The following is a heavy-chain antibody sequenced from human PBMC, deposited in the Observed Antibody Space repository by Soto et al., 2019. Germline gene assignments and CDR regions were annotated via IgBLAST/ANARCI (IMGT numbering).Heavy chain of an antibody. CDR1: GFTFSSYA. V-gene: IGHV3-30*04. D-gene: IGHD2-2*01. CDR3: AKGGSTSRWPYYYGMDV. J-gene: IGHJ6*02. CDR2: ISYDGSNK. Sequence: PGGSLRLSCAASGFTFSSYAMHWVRQAPGKGLEWVAVISYDGSNKYYADSVKGRFTISRDNSKNTLYLQMNSLRAEDTAVYYCAKGGSTSRWPYYYGMDVWGQGTTVTVSS.